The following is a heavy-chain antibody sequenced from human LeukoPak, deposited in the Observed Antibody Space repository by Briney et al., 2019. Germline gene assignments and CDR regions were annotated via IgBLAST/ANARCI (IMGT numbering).Heavy chain of an antibody. CDR1: GFTFSDFW. J-gene: IGHJ6*02. V-gene: IGHV3-11*01. CDR2: TTSSDSRI. Sequence: GGTLRLSCAASGFTFSDFWMHWVRQAPGKGLEWVAYTTSSDSRIHYADSVRGRFTISRDNAKNSLYLQMNNLRADDTAVYYCARVVYSSLMDVWGQGTTVTVSS. D-gene: IGHD6-13*01. CDR3: ARVVYSSLMDV.